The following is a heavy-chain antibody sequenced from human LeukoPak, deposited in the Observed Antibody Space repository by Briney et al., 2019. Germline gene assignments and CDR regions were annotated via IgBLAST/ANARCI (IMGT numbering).Heavy chain of an antibody. CDR3: ARDSYPYSSGWYPNDY. Sequence: PGGSLRLSCAASGFTFSSYVMHWVRQAPGKGLEWVAVIWYDGSNKYYADSVKGRFTISRDNSKNTLYLQMNSLRAEDTSVYYCARDSYPYSSGWYPNDYWGQGTLVTVSS. CDR2: IWYDGSNK. CDR1: GFTFSSYV. V-gene: IGHV3-33*01. D-gene: IGHD6-19*01. J-gene: IGHJ4*02.